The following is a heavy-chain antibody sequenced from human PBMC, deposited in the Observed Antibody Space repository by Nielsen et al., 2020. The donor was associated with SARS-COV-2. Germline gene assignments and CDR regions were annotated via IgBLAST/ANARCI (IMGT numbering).Heavy chain of an antibody. V-gene: IGHV3-9*01. CDR3: AKETPDFGDYSFDY. CDR2: ISWNSGSI. D-gene: IGHD4-17*01. Sequence: SCAASGFTFDDYAMHWVRQAPGKGLEWVSGISWNSGSIGYADSVKGRFTISRDNAKNSLYLQMNSLRAEDTALYYCAKETPDFGDYSFDYWGQGTLVTVSS. J-gene: IGHJ4*02. CDR1: GFTFDDYA.